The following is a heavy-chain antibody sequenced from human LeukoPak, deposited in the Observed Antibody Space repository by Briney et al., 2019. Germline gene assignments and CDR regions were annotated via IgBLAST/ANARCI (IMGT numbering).Heavy chain of an antibody. D-gene: IGHD6-13*01. CDR1: GGSIRSYY. CDR2: IYYSGST. V-gene: IGHV4-59*01. Sequence: SETLSLTCTVSGGSIRSYYWSWIRQPPGKGLEWIGYIYYSGSTNYNPSLKSRVTISVDTSKNQFSLKLSSVTAADTAVYYCARDSIAAARAHAFDIWGQGTMVTVSS. J-gene: IGHJ3*02. CDR3: ARDSIAAARAHAFDI.